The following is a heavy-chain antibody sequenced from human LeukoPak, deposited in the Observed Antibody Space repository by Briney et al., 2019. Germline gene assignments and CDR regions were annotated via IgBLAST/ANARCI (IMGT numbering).Heavy chain of an antibody. CDR3: ARTTRYFDWLLHFDY. D-gene: IGHD3-9*01. Sequence: GGSLRLSCAASGFTFSSYGMSWVRQAPGKGLEWVSAISGSGGSTYYADSVKSRFTISRDNSKNTLYLQMNSLRAEDTAVYYCARTTRYFDWLLHFDYWGQGTLVTVSS. CDR2: ISGSGGST. V-gene: IGHV3-23*01. CDR1: GFTFSSYG. J-gene: IGHJ4*02.